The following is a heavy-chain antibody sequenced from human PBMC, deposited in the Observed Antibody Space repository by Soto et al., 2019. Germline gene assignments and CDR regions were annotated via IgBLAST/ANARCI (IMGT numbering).Heavy chain of an antibody. V-gene: IGHV4-39*01. CDR1: GGSIRSSNYY. CDR3: ASFQVPGNFDY. Sequence: QLQLQESGPGLVKPSETLSLTCTVSGGSIRSSNYYWAWVRQPPGKGLEWIANIYYSGDTYFHPSLRNRLTVSVDTSKNQFSLKLSSLTAADTAMYYCASFQVPGNFDYWGQGTLVTVSS. J-gene: IGHJ4*02. CDR2: IYYSGDT. D-gene: IGHD6-13*01.